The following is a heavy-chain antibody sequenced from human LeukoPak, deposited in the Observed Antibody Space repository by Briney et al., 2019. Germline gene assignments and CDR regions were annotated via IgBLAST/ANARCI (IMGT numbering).Heavy chain of an antibody. CDR3: ARHRAAAGTKRLDY. Sequence: SETLSLTCTVSGGSISSSSYYWGWIRQPPGKGLEWIGSIYYSGSTYYNPSLKSRFTISVDTSKNQFSLNLSSVAAADTAVYYCARHRAAAGTKRLDYWGQGTLVTVSS. D-gene: IGHD6-13*01. J-gene: IGHJ4*02. CDR2: IYYSGST. V-gene: IGHV4-39*01. CDR1: GGSISSSSYY.